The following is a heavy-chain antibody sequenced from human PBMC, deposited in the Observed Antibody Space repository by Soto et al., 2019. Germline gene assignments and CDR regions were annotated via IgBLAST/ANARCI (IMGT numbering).Heavy chain of an antibody. Sequence: EVQLLQSGGDLVQPGGSLRLSCAASGFTFKSYAMNWVRQAPGKGLEWVSSISGGGRSTHYADSVKGRFTISRDNSENTQSPNMNARRAEDTAVYFCARVTLSTTVTTGAYFDSWGLGTRVSVSS. D-gene: IGHD4-17*01. J-gene: IGHJ4*01. CDR3: ARVTLSTTVTTGAYFDS. CDR1: GFTFKSYA. V-gene: IGHV3-23*01. CDR2: ISGGGRST.